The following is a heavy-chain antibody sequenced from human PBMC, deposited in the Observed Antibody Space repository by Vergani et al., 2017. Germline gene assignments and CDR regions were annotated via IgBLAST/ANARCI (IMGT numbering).Heavy chain of an antibody. Sequence: DVHLAESGGGFFQPGGSLRLSCSASGFSFNSYWMHWVRQVPGKGLLWVSRIKSDGSITAYADSVKGRFTISRDNAQNTLYLQMDSLRAEDTAVYYCARDGWELLDYFYYMDVRGKGTTVTVSS. CDR1: GFSFNSYW. CDR3: ARDGWELLDYFYYMDV. CDR2: IKSDGSIT. J-gene: IGHJ6*03. D-gene: IGHD1-26*01. V-gene: IGHV3-74*03.